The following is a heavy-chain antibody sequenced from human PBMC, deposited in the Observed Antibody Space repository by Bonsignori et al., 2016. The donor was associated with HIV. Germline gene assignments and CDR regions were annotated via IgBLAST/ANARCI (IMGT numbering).Heavy chain of an antibody. Sequence: WIRQPPGKGLEWIGYIYYSGSTNYNPSLKSRVTISVDTSKNQFSLKLSSVTAADTAVYYCASSYLEHYEGVFDYWGQGTLVTVSS. D-gene: IGHD4-17*01. CDR3: ASSYLEHYEGVFDY. J-gene: IGHJ4*02. CDR2: IYYSGST. V-gene: IGHV4-59*01.